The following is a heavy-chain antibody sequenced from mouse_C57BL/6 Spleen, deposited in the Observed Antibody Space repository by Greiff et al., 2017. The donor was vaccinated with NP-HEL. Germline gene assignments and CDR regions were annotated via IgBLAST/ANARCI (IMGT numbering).Heavy chain of an antibody. J-gene: IGHJ2*01. V-gene: IGHV1-69*01. CDR1: GYTFTSYW. CDR3: ARWGNYVDY. Sequence: QVQLQQPGAELVMPGASVKLSCKASGYTFTSYWMHWVKQRPGQGLEWIGEIDPSDSYTNYNQKFKGKSTLTVDKSSSTAYMPLSSLTSEDSAVYYCARWGNYVDYWGQGTTLTVSS. CDR2: IDPSDSYT.